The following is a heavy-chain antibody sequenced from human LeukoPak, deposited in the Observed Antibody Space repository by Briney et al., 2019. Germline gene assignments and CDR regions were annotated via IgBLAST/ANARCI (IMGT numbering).Heavy chain of an antibody. CDR1: RGSIISYY. J-gene: IGHJ6*02. CDR3: ARGNIAVTGPGVFYYYGMDV. CDR2: VFHTGST. D-gene: IGHD6-19*01. Sequence: PSETLSLTCTLSRGSIISYYWSWIRQSPGKGLEWIGYVFHTGSTNYNPSLRSRVTMSVDTSRSQFSLEVRSVTAAYTGVYFCARGNIAVTGPGVFYYYGMDVWGQGTTVTVSS. V-gene: IGHV4-59*01.